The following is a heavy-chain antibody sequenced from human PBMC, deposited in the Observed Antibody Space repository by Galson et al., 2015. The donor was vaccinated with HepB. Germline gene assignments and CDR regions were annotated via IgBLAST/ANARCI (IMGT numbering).Heavy chain of an antibody. V-gene: IGHV6-1*01. J-gene: IGHJ6*03. CDR2: TYYRSKWYN. CDR3: ARGTSSGWYWGPPQPNSLYYYYYMDV. CDR1: GASVSSNSAA. Sequence: AISGASVSSNSAAWNWIRQSPSRGLEWLGRTYYRSKWYNDYAVSVKSRITINPDTSKNQFSLQLNSVTPEDTAVYYCARGTSSGWYWGPPQPNSLYYYYYMDVWGKGTTVTVSS. D-gene: IGHD6-19*01.